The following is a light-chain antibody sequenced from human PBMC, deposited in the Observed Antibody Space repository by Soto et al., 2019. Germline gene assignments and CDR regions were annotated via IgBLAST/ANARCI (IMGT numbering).Light chain of an antibody. CDR2: GAS. J-gene: IGKJ2*01. CDR3: QQYNNWPPHT. V-gene: IGKV3-15*01. Sequence: EIVMTQSPATLSVSPGERPTLSCRASQSVSNNLAWYQQKPGQAPRLLIYGASTRASGIPVRFSGSGSGTEFTLTISSLQSEDSAVYYCQQYNNWPPHTFGQGTKVEIK. CDR1: QSVSNN.